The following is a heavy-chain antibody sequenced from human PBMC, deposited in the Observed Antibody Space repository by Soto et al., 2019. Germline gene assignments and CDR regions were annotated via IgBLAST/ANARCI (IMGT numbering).Heavy chain of an antibody. V-gene: IGHV3-15*07. Sequence: GGSLRLSSAASGFVFNDAWMNWVRQAPGKGLEWVGRIKAKSSGETTDYAVPVRGRFTISRDDSKTTAYLQMNSLKTDDTAVYYCTPGSWFTYWGRGTLVTVSS. J-gene: IGHJ4*02. CDR2: IKAKSSGETT. CDR3: TPGSWFTY. CDR1: GFVFNDAW. D-gene: IGHD3-10*01.